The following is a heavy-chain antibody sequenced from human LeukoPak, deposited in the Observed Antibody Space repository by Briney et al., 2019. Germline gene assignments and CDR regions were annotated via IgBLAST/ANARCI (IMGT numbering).Heavy chain of an antibody. D-gene: IGHD2-21*02. CDR1: GFTFSSYA. CDR2: ISGSGGST. V-gene: IGHV3-23*01. CDR3: ATNGDSWSVNPYYYYGMDV. J-gene: IGHJ6*02. Sequence: GGSLRLSCAASGFTFSSYAMSWVRQAPGKGLEWVSAISGSGGSTYYADSVKGRFTISRDNSKNTLYLQMNSLRAEDTAVYYCATNGDSWSVNPYYYYGMDVWGQGTTVTVSS.